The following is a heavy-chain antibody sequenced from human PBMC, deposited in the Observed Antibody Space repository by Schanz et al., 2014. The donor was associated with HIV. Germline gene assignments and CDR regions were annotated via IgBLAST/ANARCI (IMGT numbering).Heavy chain of an antibody. D-gene: IGHD3-22*01. V-gene: IGHV3-23*01. CDR3: ARGATTYSSGYYYPDY. CDR1: RFTFSSYA. J-gene: IGHJ4*02. Sequence: EVQLLESGGGLVQPGGSLRLSCAASRFTFSSYAMSWVRQAPGKGLEWVSLISGSGGHTYYADSVKGRFTISRDNAKNSLYLQMNSLRDEDTAVYYCARGATTYSSGYYYPDYWGQGTLVTVSS. CDR2: ISGSGGHT.